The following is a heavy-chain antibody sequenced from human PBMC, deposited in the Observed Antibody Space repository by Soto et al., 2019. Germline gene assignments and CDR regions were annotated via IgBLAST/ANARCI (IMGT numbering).Heavy chain of an antibody. D-gene: IGHD7-27*01. CDR3: AKGLTGAPYYGMDV. CDR2: IDPSDSYT. CDR1: GYSFTSYW. V-gene: IGHV5-10-1*01. Sequence: GESLKISCKGSGYSFTSYWISWVRQMPGKGLEWMGRIDPSDSYTNYSPSFQGHVTISADKSISTAYLQMNSLRAEDTAVYYCAKGLTGAPYYGMDVWGQGTTVTVSS. J-gene: IGHJ6*02.